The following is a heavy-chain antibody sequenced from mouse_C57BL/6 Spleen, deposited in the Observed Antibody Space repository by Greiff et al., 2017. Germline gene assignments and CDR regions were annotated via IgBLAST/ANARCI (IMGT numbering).Heavy chain of an antibody. J-gene: IGHJ2*01. CDR2: ISGGGGNT. V-gene: IGHV5-9*01. Sequence: EVHLVESGGGLVKPGGSLKLSCAASGFTFSSYTMSWVRQTPEKRLEWVATISGGGGNTYYPDSVKGRFTISRDNAKNTLYLQMSSLRSEDTALYYCASLLLLRSPFDYWGQGTTLTVSS. CDR3: ASLLLLRSPFDY. CDR1: GFTFSSYT. D-gene: IGHD1-1*01.